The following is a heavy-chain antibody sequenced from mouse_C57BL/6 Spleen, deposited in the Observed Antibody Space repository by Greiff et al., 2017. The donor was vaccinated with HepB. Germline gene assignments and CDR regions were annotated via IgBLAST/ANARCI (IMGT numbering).Heavy chain of an antibody. CDR2: INPSSGYT. Sequence: VQLQQSGAELAKPGASVKLSCKASGYTFTSYWMHWVKQRPGQGLEWIGYINPSSGYTKYNQKFKDKATLTADKSSSTAYMQLSSLTYEDSAVYYCARNDYGSVYAMDYWGQGTSVTVSS. V-gene: IGHV1-7*01. J-gene: IGHJ4*01. CDR1: GYTFTSYW. CDR3: ARNDYGSVYAMDY. D-gene: IGHD1-1*01.